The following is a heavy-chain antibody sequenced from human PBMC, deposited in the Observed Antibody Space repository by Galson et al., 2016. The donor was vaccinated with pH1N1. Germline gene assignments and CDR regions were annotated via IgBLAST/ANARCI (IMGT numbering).Heavy chain of an antibody. CDR1: RDIFSSYV. D-gene: IGHD2-2*01. Sequence: SVKVSCKASRDIFSSYVFNWVRQAPGHGLEWMGGIIPIFDTSNYAQKFQGRVTITADNSTSTAYMELNSLRSEDTAMYYCARNMHLYCSSASCRVYYFDSWGQGTLVTVSS. CDR2: IIPIFDTS. J-gene: IGHJ4*02. CDR3: ARNMHLYCSSASCRVYYFDS. V-gene: IGHV1-69*06.